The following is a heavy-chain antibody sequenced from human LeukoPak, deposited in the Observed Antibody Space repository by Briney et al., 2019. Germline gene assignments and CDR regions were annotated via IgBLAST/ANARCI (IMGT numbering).Heavy chain of an antibody. CDR3: ASLWFGESYYYGMDV. J-gene: IGHJ6*02. V-gene: IGHV4-30-2*01. CDR2: IYHSGST. Sequence: PSETLSLTCAVSGGSISSGGYSWSWIRQPPGKGLEWIGYIYHSGSTYYNPSLKSRVTISVDRSKNQFSLKLSSVTAADTAVYHCASLWFGESYYYGMDVWGQGTTVTVSS. D-gene: IGHD3-10*01. CDR1: GGSISSGGYS.